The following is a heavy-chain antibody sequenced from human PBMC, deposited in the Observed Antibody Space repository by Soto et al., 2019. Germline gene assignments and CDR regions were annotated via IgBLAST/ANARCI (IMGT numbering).Heavy chain of an antibody. D-gene: IGHD6-25*01. Sequence: PSETLSLTCAVSGGSISSSNWWSWVRQPPGKGLEWIGEIYHSGSTNYNPSLKSRVTISVDKSKNQFSLKLSSVTAADTAVYYCARVSRGPQRPGAFDIWGQGTMVTVSS. CDR2: IYHSGST. CDR3: ARVSRGPQRPGAFDI. CDR1: GGSISSSNW. J-gene: IGHJ3*02. V-gene: IGHV4-4*02.